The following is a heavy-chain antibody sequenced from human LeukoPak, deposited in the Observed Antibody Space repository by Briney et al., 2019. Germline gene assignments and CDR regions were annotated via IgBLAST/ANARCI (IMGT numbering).Heavy chain of an antibody. CDR2: ISASGGST. CDR3: AEGLSGYCSGGSCYPN. D-gene: IGHD2-15*01. CDR1: GFTFSSYA. J-gene: IGHJ4*02. Sequence: GGSLRLSCAASGFTFSSYAMSWVRQAPGKGLEWVSAISASGGSTYYADSVKGRFTISRDNSKNTLYLQMNSLRAEDTAVYYCAEGLSGYCSGGSCYPNWGQGTLVTVSS. V-gene: IGHV3-23*01.